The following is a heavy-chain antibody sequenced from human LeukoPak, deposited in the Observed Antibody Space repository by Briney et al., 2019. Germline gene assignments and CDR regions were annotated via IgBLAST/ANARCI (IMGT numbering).Heavy chain of an antibody. Sequence: GASVKVSCKASGYTFTGYYTHWVRQAPGQGLKWMGWINPNSGGTNYAQKFQGRVTMTRDTSISTAYMELSRLRSDDTAVYYCARDQVGYDAFDIWGQGTLVTVSS. D-gene: IGHD5-12*01. CDR2: INPNSGGT. J-gene: IGHJ4*02. CDR1: GYTFTGYY. V-gene: IGHV1-2*02. CDR3: ARDQVGYDAFDI.